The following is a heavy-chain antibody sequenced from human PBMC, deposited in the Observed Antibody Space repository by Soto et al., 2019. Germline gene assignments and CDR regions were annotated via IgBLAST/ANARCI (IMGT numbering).Heavy chain of an antibody. CDR3: VNGAFYDSEVRTFDI. J-gene: IGHJ3*02. CDR1: GFTFSSYA. Sequence: GGSLRLSCSASGFTFSSYAMHWVRQAPGKGLEYVSGISSNGGNTYYADSVKGRLTISRDNSKNTLYLQMSSLKAEDTALYYCVNGAFYDSEVRTFDIWGQGTMVTVSS. CDR2: ISSNGGNT. D-gene: IGHD3-22*01. V-gene: IGHV3-64D*06.